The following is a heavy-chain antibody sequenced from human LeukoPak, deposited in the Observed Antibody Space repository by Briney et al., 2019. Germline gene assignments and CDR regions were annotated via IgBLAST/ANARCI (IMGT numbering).Heavy chain of an antibody. D-gene: IGHD2-2*01. V-gene: IGHV4-38-2*02. J-gene: IGHJ4*02. Sequence: SETQSLTCAVSGYSISSGYYWGWIRPPPGKGLEWIGSIYHSGSTYYNPSLKSRVTISVDTSKNQFSLKLSSVTAADTAVYYCAREGVVVPAAIDYWGQGTLVTVSS. CDR1: GYSISSGYY. CDR3: AREGVVVPAAIDY. CDR2: IYHSGST.